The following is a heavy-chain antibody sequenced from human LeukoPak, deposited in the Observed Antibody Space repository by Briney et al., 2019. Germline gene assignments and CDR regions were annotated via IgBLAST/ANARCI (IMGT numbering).Heavy chain of an antibody. CDR2: ISSSSSYI. CDR1: GFTFSSYS. D-gene: IGHD2-2*01. V-gene: IGHV3-21*01. Sequence: GGSLRLSCAASGFTFSSYSMNWVRQAPGKGLEWVSSISSSSSYIYYADSVKGRFTISRDNAKNSLYLQMNSLRAEDTAVYYCARDGTYCSSTSCYPDPWGQGTLVTVSS. CDR3: ARDGTYCSSTSCYPDP. J-gene: IGHJ5*02.